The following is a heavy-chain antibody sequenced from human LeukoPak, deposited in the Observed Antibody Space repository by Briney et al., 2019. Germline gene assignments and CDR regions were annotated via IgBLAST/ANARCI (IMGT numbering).Heavy chain of an antibody. J-gene: IGHJ4*02. D-gene: IGHD2-15*01. CDR2: MYSGST. Sequence: PSETLSLTCTVSGGSITTYYWSWIQQPAGKGLEWIGRMYSGSTNYSPSLKSRVTMSVDTSKNQFYLKLTSVTAADTAVYYCARSDCSRGGCPSFEYWGQGLLVTVSP. V-gene: IGHV4-4*07. CDR1: GGSITTYY. CDR3: ARSDCSRGGCPSFEY.